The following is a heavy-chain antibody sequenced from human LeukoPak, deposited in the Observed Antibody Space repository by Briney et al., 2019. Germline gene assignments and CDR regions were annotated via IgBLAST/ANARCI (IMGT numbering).Heavy chain of an antibody. CDR2: IRGDAGDK. CDR3: ARDVRGALDF. V-gene: IGHV3-7*01. CDR1: GFAFSRYW. Sequence: GGSLRLSCAASGFAFSRYWMAWVRQAPGEGLEWVANIRGDAGDKGSADSVKGRFTISRDNDKNSLHLQMNSLTAEDTAVYYCARDVRGALDFWGQGTLVVVSS. D-gene: IGHD2-15*01. J-gene: IGHJ4*02.